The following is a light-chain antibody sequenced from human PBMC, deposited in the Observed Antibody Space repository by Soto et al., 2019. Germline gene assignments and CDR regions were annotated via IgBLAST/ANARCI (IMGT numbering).Light chain of an antibody. CDR2: DVS. V-gene: IGLV2-23*02. J-gene: IGLJ1*01. CDR3: CSYAGSSTFLYV. Sequence: QSALTQPASVSGSPGQSITISCTGTNSDVGAYKPVSWYQHHPGKAPKLMIYDVSYRPSGVSNRFSGSKSGNTASLTISGLQAEDEADYYCCSYAGSSTFLYVFGTGTKVTVL. CDR1: NSDVGAYKP.